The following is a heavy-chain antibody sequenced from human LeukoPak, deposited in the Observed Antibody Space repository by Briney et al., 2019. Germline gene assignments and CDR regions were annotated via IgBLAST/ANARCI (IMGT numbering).Heavy chain of an antibody. D-gene: IGHD4-11*01. J-gene: IGHJ6*03. CDR3: AKATTDLYYYYYYMDV. Sequence: PGGSLRLSCAASGFTFSSYAMSWVRQAPGKGLEWVSAISGSGGSTYYADSVKGRFTISRDNSKNTLYLQMNSLRAEDTAVYYCAKATTDLYYYYYYMDVWGKGTTVTVSS. CDR1: GFTFSSYA. CDR2: ISGSGGST. V-gene: IGHV3-23*01.